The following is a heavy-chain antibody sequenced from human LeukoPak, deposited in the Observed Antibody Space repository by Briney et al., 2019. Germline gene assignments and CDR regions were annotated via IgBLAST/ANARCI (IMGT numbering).Heavy chain of an antibody. J-gene: IGHJ4*02. CDR3: ARDQGYSYGFDY. D-gene: IGHD5-18*01. CDR1: GGTFSSYA. CDR2: IIPIFGTA. V-gene: IGHV1-69*13. Sequence: SVKVSCKASGGTFSSYAISWVRRAPGQGLEWMGGIIPIFGTANYAQKFQGRVTITADESTSTAYMELSSLRSEDTAVYYCARDQGYSYGFDYWGQGTLVTVSS.